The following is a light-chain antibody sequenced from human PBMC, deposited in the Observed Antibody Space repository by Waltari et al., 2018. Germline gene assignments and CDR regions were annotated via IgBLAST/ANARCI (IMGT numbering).Light chain of an antibody. Sequence: EIVMTQSPATLSVSPGARVTLSCRASQSVSSNLAWYQQKRGQAPSLLIYGASTRATGIPARFSGTGSGTEFTLTISSLQSEDFAVYYCQQYNNWPLTFGGGTKVEIK. CDR3: QQYNNWPLT. J-gene: IGKJ4*01. V-gene: IGKV3-15*01. CDR1: QSVSSN. CDR2: GAS.